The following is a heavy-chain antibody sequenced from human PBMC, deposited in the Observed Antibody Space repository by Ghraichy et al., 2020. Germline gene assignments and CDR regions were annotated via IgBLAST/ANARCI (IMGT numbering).Heavy chain of an antibody. D-gene: IGHD6-19*01. CDR3: AKGGWLVTFVDLY. V-gene: IGHV3-30*18. Sequence: GESLNISCAASGFTFSSYGMHWVRQAPGKGLEWVAVISYDGSNKYYADSVKGRFTISRDNSKNTLYLQMNSLRAEDTAVYYCAKGGWLVTFVDLYWGQGTLVTVSS. CDR2: ISYDGSNK. CDR1: GFTFSSYG. J-gene: IGHJ4*02.